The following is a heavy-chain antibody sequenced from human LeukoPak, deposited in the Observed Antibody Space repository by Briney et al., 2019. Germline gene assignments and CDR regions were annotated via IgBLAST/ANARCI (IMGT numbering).Heavy chain of an antibody. V-gene: IGHV3-23*01. D-gene: IGHD2-15*01. Sequence: PGGSLRLSCAASGFTFTNYARSWVRQAPGKGLEWISTVNGNGRDTFYIDSLRDRFTISRDNSKNTIYLQMNSLRVEDTAIYYCADLGYCYIGSCFQPWDFWGRGTLVTVSS. CDR3: ADLGYCYIGSCFQPWDF. CDR1: GFTFTNYA. CDR2: VNGNGRDT. J-gene: IGHJ4*02.